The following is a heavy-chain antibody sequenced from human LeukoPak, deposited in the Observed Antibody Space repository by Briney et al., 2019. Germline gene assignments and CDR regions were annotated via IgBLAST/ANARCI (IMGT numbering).Heavy chain of an antibody. CDR3: ARENRKPGGYCSSTSCYNWFDP. CDR2: IKHDGSEK. V-gene: IGHV3-7*01. D-gene: IGHD2-2*01. J-gene: IGHJ5*02. CDR1: GFTFSSYW. Sequence: GGSLRLSCAASGFTFSSYWMSWVRQAPGKGLEWVANIKHDGSEKYYVDSVKGRFTISRDNAKDSLYLQMNSLRAEDTAVYYCARENRKPGGYCSSTSCYNWFDPWGQGTLVTVSS.